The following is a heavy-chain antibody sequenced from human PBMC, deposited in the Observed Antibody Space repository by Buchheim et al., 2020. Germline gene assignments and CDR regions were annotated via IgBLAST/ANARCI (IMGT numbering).Heavy chain of an antibody. J-gene: IGHJ4*02. V-gene: IGHV3-30*18. Sequence: QVQLVESGGGVVQPGRSLRLSCAASGFTFSSYGMHWVRQAPGKGLEWVAVISYDGSNKYYADSVKGRFTISRDNSKHTLYLQMNSLRAEDTAAYYCAKGGPSSSWYFDYWGQGTL. CDR3: AKGGPSSSWYFDY. CDR1: GFTFSSYG. CDR2: ISYDGSNK. D-gene: IGHD6-13*01.